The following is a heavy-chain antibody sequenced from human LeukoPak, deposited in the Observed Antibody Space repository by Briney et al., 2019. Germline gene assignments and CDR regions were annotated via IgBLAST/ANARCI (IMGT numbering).Heavy chain of an antibody. CDR1: GYTFTGYY. CDR3: ARLTYYYDSSVYYYFDY. Sequence: ASVKVSCKASGYTFTGYYMHWVRQAPGQGLEWMGWINPNSGGTNYAQKFQGRVTMTRDTSISTAYMELSRLSSVTAADTAVYYCARLTYYYDSSVYYYFDYWGQGTLVTVSS. J-gene: IGHJ4*02. D-gene: IGHD3-22*01. V-gene: IGHV1-2*02. CDR2: INPNSGGT.